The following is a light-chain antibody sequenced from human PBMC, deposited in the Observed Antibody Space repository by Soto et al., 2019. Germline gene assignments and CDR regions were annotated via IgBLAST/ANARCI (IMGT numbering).Light chain of an antibody. CDR1: STDVGGYNC. CDR2: DVT. Sequence: QSVLAHPRSVSGSPGQSVTISCTGTSTDVGGYNCVSWYQQHPGKAPQLLIFDVTQRPSGVPDRFSGSKSGNTASLTISGFQAEDEADYYCCSHSATYTFVFGTGTKVTVL. J-gene: IGLJ1*01. V-gene: IGLV2-11*01. CDR3: CSHSATYTFV.